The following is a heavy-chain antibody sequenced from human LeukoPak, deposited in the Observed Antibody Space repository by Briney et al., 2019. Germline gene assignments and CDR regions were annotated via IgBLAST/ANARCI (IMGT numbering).Heavy chain of an antibody. J-gene: IGHJ4*02. D-gene: IGHD5-18*01. V-gene: IGHV4-39*01. CDR2: ICYSGSA. CDR3: ARGGRGYSYGLDY. Sequence: SETLSLTCTVSGGSISSSSYCWGWIRQPPGKGLEWTGHICYSGSAYFNPSLKSRITISVDTSKNQFSLKLSSVTAADTAVYYCARGGRGYSYGLDYWGQGTLVTVSS. CDR1: GGSISSSSYC.